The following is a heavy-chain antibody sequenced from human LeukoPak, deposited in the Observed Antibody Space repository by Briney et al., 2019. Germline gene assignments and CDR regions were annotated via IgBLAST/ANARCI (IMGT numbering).Heavy chain of an antibody. V-gene: IGHV3-53*01. CDR2: LYHDGGT. Sequence: PGGSLRLSCAASGFTFSDYYMSWVRQAPGKGLEYVSVLYHDGGTYSADSVKGRFTISRDNSKNTLYLQMNSLRAEDTAVYYCAKKGYYDGSGYYMYYFDHWGQGTLVTVSS. D-gene: IGHD3-22*01. CDR1: GFTFSDYY. J-gene: IGHJ4*02. CDR3: AKKGYYDGSGYYMYYFDH.